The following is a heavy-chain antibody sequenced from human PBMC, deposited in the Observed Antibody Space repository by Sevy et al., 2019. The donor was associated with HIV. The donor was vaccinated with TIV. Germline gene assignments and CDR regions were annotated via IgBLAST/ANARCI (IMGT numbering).Heavy chain of an antibody. Sequence: GGSLRLSCAASGFTFSDYYMSWIRQAPGKGLEWVSYISSSGSTIFYADSLKGRFTTSMDNAKNSLYLQMNSLRAEDTAVYYCARVGSSSYHHYNWGQGTLVTVSS. J-gene: IGHJ4*02. V-gene: IGHV3-11*01. D-gene: IGHD2-15*01. CDR3: ARVGSSSYHHYN. CDR1: GFTFSDYY. CDR2: ISSSGSTI.